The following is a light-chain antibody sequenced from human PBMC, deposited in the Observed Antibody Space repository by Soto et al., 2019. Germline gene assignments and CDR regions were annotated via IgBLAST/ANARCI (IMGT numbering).Light chain of an antibody. CDR2: DVT. V-gene: IGLV2-11*01. CDR1: SSDVGGYDF. Sequence: QSVLAQPRSVSGSPGQSVTISCTGTSSDVGGYDFVSWYQQLPGKAPKLMIFDVTKRSSGVPDRFSGSKSGNSASLTISGLQAEDEAEYYCCAYAGSYNLGVFGGGTKLTVL. J-gene: IGLJ3*02. CDR3: CAYAGSYNLGV.